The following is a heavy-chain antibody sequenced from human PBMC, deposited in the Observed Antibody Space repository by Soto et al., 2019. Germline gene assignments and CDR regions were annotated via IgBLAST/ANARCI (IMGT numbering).Heavy chain of an antibody. V-gene: IGHV1-69*06. CDR1: GGTFSSYA. D-gene: IGHD6-19*01. J-gene: IGHJ6*02. CDR2: IIPIFGTA. CDR3: ARDGIAVAIYGMDV. Sequence: ASVKVSCKASGGTFSSYAISWVRQAPGQGLEWMGGIIPIFGTANYAQKFQGRVTITADKSASTAYMELSSLRSEDTAVYYCARDGIAVAIYGMDVWGQGTTVPVYS.